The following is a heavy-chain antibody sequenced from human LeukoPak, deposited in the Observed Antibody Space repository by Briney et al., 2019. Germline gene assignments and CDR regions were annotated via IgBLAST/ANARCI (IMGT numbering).Heavy chain of an antibody. CDR1: GFSFSNFS. V-gene: IGHV3-30*04. CDR3: VRARGGWHLLLLDI. Sequence: PGGSLRLSCAASGFSFSNFSIHWVRQAPGKGLEWLAVISHDGGTKHYADSVKGRFTISRDNSNNSLSLKMNSLSAEDTAVYYCVRARGGWHLLLLDIWGQGTLVTVSS. J-gene: IGHJ4*02. CDR2: ISHDGGTK. D-gene: IGHD1-26*01.